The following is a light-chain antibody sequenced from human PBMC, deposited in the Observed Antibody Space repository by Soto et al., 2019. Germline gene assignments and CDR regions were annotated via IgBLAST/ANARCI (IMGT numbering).Light chain of an antibody. Sequence: QSVLTQPPSASGSPGQSVTISCTGTSSDVGGYNYVSWYQQHPGKAPKLMIYEVSKRPSGVPDRFSGSKSGNTASLTVSGLQAEDEADYYCSSYTTNITPVVFGGGTKLTVL. CDR3: SSYTTNITPVV. CDR1: SSDVGGYNY. CDR2: EVS. J-gene: IGLJ2*01. V-gene: IGLV2-8*01.